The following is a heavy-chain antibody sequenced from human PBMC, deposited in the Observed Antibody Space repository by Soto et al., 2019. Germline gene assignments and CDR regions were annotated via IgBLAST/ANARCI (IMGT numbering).Heavy chain of an antibody. Sequence: SETLSLTCAVSGGSISSGGYSWSWIRQPPGKGLEWIGYIYHSGSTYYNPSLKSRVTISVDRSKNQFSMKLSSVTAADTAVYYCARGREQQLRGMDVWGQGTTVTVSS. V-gene: IGHV4-30-2*01. CDR2: IYHSGST. J-gene: IGHJ6*02. CDR3: ARGREQQLRGMDV. D-gene: IGHD1-1*01. CDR1: GGSISSGGYS.